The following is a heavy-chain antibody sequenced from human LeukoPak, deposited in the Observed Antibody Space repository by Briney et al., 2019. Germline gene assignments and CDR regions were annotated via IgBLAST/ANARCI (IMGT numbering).Heavy chain of an antibody. J-gene: IGHJ3*02. CDR2: ISRSSSYI. Sequence: GGSLRLSCAASGFTFSSYSVNWVRQAPGKGLEWVSSISRSSSYIYYADSVKGRFTISRDNAKNSLYLQMNSLRAEDTAVYYCASFPPYMVRNDASDIWGQGTMVTVSS. V-gene: IGHV3-21*01. D-gene: IGHD3-10*01. CDR3: ASFPPYMVRNDASDI. CDR1: GFTFSSYS.